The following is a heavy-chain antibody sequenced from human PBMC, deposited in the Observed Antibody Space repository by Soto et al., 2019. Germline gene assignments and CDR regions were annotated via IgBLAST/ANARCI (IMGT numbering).Heavy chain of an antibody. J-gene: IGHJ4*02. CDR3: ATETSTWGC. V-gene: IGHV3-7*05. CDR1: GFALSNYW. Sequence: EVQLVESGGGLVQPGGSLRLSCVASGFALSNYWITWVRQAPGKGLEWVANIKQDGSEKNYVDSVKGRFTISRDNARNSLYLQMNSLRAEDTAAYYCATETSTWGCWGQGTLVTVSS. D-gene: IGHD7-27*01. CDR2: IKQDGSEK.